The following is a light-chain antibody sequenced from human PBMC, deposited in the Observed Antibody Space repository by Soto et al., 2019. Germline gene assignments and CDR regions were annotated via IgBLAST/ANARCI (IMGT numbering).Light chain of an antibody. V-gene: IGKV3-15*01. CDR2: GAS. CDR3: QQTSNAPWT. CDR1: QSVSSN. Sequence: EIVMTQSPATLSVSPGERATLSRRASQSVSSNLAWYQQKPGQAPRLLIYGASTRATGIPARFSGSGSGTDFTLTINSLQPEDVATYYCQQTSNAPWTFGQGTKVDIK. J-gene: IGKJ1*01.